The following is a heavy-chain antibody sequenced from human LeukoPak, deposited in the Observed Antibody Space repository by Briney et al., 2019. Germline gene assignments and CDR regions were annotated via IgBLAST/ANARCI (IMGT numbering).Heavy chain of an antibody. J-gene: IGHJ4*02. D-gene: IGHD4/OR15-4a*01. CDR3: ASWGDYGSFDY. CDR1: GFTVSTNY. Sequence: TGGSLRLSCAASGFTVSTNYMSWVRQAPGKGLEWVSVIYSGSTTYYADSVKGRFTISRDNSKNTLYLQMNSLRAEDTAVYYCASWGDYGSFDYWGQGTLVTVSS. CDR2: IYSGSTT. V-gene: IGHV3-53*01.